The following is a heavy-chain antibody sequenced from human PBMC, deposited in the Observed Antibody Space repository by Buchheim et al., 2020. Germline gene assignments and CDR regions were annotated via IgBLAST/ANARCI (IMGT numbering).Heavy chain of an antibody. V-gene: IGHV3-74*03. CDR2: ISSDGNNI. J-gene: IGHJ4*02. Sequence: EVQLVESGGGLVQPGGSLRLSCAASGFTFSNYWMHWVRQAPGKGLVWVSRISSDGNNIMYADSVRGRFTISRDNAKNTRYLQMNSLRAEDTAVYYCARSRPIDYWGQGTL. CDR3: ARSRPIDY. CDR1: GFTFSNYW.